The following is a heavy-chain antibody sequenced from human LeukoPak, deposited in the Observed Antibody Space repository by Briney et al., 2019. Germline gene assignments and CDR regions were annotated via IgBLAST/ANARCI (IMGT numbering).Heavy chain of an antibody. V-gene: IGHV3-21*01. Sequence: AGGSLRLSCAASGFTFSSYSMNWVRQAPGKGLEWVSSISSSSSYIYYADSVKGRFTISRDNSKNTLYLQMNSLRAEDTAVYYCAKDYDSSGYYPVDAFDIWGQGTMVTVSS. J-gene: IGHJ3*02. CDR1: GFTFSSYS. CDR3: AKDYDSSGYYPVDAFDI. CDR2: ISSSSSYI. D-gene: IGHD3-22*01.